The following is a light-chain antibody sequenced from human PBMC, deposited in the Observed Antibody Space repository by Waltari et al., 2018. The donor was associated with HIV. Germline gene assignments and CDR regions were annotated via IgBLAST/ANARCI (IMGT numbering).Light chain of an antibody. CDR2: GAS. CDR3: HQYNDWWT. J-gene: IGKJ1*01. Sequence: EIVMTQSPATLSASPGERPTLSCRASQSVSGNVAWYQHKPGQAPRLLIYGASTRATVIPARFSGSGSETEFTLTISSLQSEDFAVYHCHQYNDWWTFGQGTKVEI. CDR1: QSVSGN. V-gene: IGKV3-15*01.